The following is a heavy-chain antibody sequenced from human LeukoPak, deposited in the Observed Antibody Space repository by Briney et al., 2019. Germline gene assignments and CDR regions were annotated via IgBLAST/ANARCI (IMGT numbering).Heavy chain of an antibody. CDR3: ARDSSRSYYGMDV. Sequence: SVKVSCKASGYTFTSYAISWVRQAPGQGLEWMGGIIPIFGTANYAQKFQGRVTITADESTSTAYMELSSLTSEDTAVYYCARDSSRSYYGMDVWGQGTTVTVSS. V-gene: IGHV1-69*13. D-gene: IGHD6-13*01. CDR2: IIPIFGTA. CDR1: GYTFTSYA. J-gene: IGHJ6*02.